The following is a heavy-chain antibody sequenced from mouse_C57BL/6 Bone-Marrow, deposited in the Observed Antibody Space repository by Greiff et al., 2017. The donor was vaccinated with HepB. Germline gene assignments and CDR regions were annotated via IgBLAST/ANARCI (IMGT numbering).Heavy chain of an antibody. J-gene: IGHJ2*01. V-gene: IGHV5-9-1*02. CDR2: ISSGGDYI. CDR1: GFTFSSYA. Sequence: EVKLVESGEGLVKPGGSLKLSCAASGFTFSSYAMSWVRQTPEKRLVWVAYISSGGDYIYYADTVKGRFTISRDNARNTLYLQMSSLKSEDTAMYYCTRDNYDYDGYFDYWGQGTTLTVSS. CDR3: TRDNYDYDGYFDY. D-gene: IGHD2-4*01.